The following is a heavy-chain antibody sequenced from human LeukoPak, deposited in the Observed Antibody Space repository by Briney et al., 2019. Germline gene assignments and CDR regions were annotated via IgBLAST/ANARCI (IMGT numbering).Heavy chain of an antibody. Sequence: PGGSLRLSCAASGFTFSDAWMSWVRQAPGKGLEWVGRIKSKTDGGTTDYAAPVKGRFTISRDNAKNSVYLQMNSLRAEDTAVYFCARERGSLITFGGVPVSPIDYWGQGILVTVSS. CDR1: GFTFSDAW. CDR3: ARERGSLITFGGVPVSPIDY. J-gene: IGHJ4*02. V-gene: IGHV3-15*01. CDR2: IKSKTDGGTT. D-gene: IGHD3-16*01.